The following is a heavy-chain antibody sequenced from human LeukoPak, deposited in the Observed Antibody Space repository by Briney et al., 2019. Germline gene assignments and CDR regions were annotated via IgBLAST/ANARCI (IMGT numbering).Heavy chain of an antibody. J-gene: IGHJ3*02. CDR3: AREGSSMITMIVVAALDAFDI. CDR2: IYHTGST. CDR1: GGSISTSSYY. V-gene: IGHV4-39*07. Sequence: SETLSLTCTVSGGSISTSSYYWGWVRQPPGKGLEWIGSIYHTGSTYYNPSLKTRVTISVDTSKNQFSLKLSSVTAADTAVYYCAREGSSMITMIVVAALDAFDIWGQGTMVTVSS. D-gene: IGHD3-22*01.